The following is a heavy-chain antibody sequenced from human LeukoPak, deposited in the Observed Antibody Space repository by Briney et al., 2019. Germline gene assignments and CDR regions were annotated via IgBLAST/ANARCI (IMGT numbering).Heavy chain of an antibody. CDR1: GYSFTSFW. D-gene: IGHD3-16*01. CDR3: ARGWRGSLYGPADY. J-gene: IGHJ4*02. V-gene: IGHV5-51*01. Sequence: GESLKISCKGSGYSFTSFWIGWVRQMSGKGLEWMAIIYPGDSDTRYSPSFQGQVTISADKSINTAYLQWSSLKASDTAMYYCARGWRGSLYGPADYWGQGTLVTVSP. CDR2: IYPGDSDT.